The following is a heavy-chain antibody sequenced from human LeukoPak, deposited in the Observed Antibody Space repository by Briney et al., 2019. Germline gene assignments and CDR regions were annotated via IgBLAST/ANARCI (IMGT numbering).Heavy chain of an antibody. CDR3: ARVYNWNSSGLGAPRD. CDR1: SGSISNSNFY. V-gene: IGHV4-39*07. CDR2: IYYSGST. J-gene: IGHJ4*02. Sequence: PSETLSLTCTVSSGSISNSNFYWGWIRQPPGKGLEWIGSIYYSGSTYYNPSLKSRVTISVDTSKNQFSLKLSSVTAADTAVYYCARVYNWNSSGLGAPRDWGRGTLVTVSS. D-gene: IGHD1-7*01.